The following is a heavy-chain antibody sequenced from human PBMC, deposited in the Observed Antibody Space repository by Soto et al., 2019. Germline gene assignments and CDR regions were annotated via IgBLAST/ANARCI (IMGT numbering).Heavy chain of an antibody. V-gene: IGHV1-69*02. J-gene: IGHJ4*02. D-gene: IGHD2-21*02. CDR3: ARDDGLAYCGGDCYS. Sequence: QVQLVQSGAEVKKPGSSVKVSCKASGGTFSSYTITWVRQAPGQGLEWMGRIIPIVGITKYAQKFQGRVTSTADKSTSTAYMERGSRRSEDMAVYDCARDDGLAYCGGDCYSWGQEPLVTVSS. CDR1: GGTFSSYT. CDR2: IIPIVGIT.